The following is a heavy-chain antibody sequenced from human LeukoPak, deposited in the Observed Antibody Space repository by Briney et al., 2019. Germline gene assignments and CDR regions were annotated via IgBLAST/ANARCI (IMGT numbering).Heavy chain of an antibody. J-gene: IGHJ6*03. CDR3: ARAESGYSGYRNGYYYYYMDV. Sequence: KTSETLSLTCTVSGGSISSYYWSWIRQPAGKGLGWIGRIYTSGSTNYNPSLKSRVTMSVDTSKNQFSLRLTSVTAADTAVYYCARAESGYSGYRNGYYYYYMDVWGKGTTVTVSS. V-gene: IGHV4-4*07. D-gene: IGHD5-12*01. CDR2: IYTSGST. CDR1: GGSISSYY.